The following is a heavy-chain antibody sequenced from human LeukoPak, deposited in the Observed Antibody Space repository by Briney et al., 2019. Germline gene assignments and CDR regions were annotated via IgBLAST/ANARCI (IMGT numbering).Heavy chain of an antibody. V-gene: IGHV3-30*18. D-gene: IGHD3/OR15-3a*01. CDR2: ISFDANNK. J-gene: IGHJ4*02. CDR3: AKRSNFWTGYLDY. Sequence: GRSLRLSCAASGFTFSTYGIHWVRQAPDKGLEWVAVISFDANNKYYADSVRGRFTISRDNPKDTLFLQMNSLRTEDTAVYYCAKRSNFWTGYLDYWGQGTLVTVSS. CDR1: GFTFSTYG.